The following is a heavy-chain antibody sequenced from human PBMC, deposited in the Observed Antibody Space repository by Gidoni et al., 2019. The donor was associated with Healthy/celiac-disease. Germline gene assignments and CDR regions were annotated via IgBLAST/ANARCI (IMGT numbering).Heavy chain of an antibody. CDR1: GYTFNSYG. CDR3: ARERYSGYEKYYYYYMDV. V-gene: IGHV1-18*04. Sequence: QVQLVQSGAEVKKPGASVKVSCKASGYTFNSYGISWVRPAPGQGLEWMGWISADNGNTNYAQKLQGRVTMTTDTSTSTAYMELRSLRPDDTAVYYCARERYSGYEKYYYYYMDVWGKGTTVTVSS. CDR2: ISADNGNT. J-gene: IGHJ6*03. D-gene: IGHD5-12*01.